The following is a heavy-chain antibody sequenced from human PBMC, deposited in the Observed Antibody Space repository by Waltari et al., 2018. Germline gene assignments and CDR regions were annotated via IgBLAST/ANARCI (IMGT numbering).Heavy chain of an antibody. J-gene: IGHJ4*02. CDR3: APMGGARSHGHNWNELD. CDR2: INPNSGGT. V-gene: IGHV1-2*06. Sequence: QVQLVQSGAEVKKPGASVKVSCKASGYTFTGYYMHWVRQAPGQGLEWMARINPNSGGTNYAQKFQGRGTMTGATPISTAYMELSRLRSDDTAVYYWAPMGGARSHGHNWNELDWGQGTLVTVSS. CDR1: GYTFTGYY. D-gene: IGHD1-1*01.